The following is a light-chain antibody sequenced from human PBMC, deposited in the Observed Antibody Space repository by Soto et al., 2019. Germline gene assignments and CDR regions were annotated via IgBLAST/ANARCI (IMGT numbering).Light chain of an antibody. CDR3: QQYSTSPLT. Sequence: DIQMTQSPSTLSASVGDRVTITCRASQSISGWLAWYQQKPGKAPNLLIYKASSLESGVPSRFSGSGSGTEFTLTITSPQPDDFAPYYCQQYSTSPLTFGGGTKVEVK. CDR1: QSISGW. CDR2: KAS. V-gene: IGKV1-5*03. J-gene: IGKJ4*01.